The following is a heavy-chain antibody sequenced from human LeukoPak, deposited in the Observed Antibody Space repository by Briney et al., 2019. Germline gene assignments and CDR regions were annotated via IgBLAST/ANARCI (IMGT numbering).Heavy chain of an antibody. CDR1: GGTFSSYA. D-gene: IGHD2-2*01. Sequence: SVKVSCKASGGTFSSYAISWVRQAPGQGLEWMGGIILIFGTANYAQKFQGRVTITADESTSTAYMELSSLRSEDTAVYYCASTDCSSTSCYVGEYFQHWGQGTLVTVSS. CDR2: IILIFGTA. V-gene: IGHV1-69*13. CDR3: ASTDCSSTSCYVGEYFQH. J-gene: IGHJ1*01.